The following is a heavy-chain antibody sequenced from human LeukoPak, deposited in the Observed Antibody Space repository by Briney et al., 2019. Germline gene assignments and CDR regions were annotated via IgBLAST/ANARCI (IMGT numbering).Heavy chain of an antibody. V-gene: IGHV1-18*04. CDR1: GYTFTSYG. CDR3: ARVKGGIAAAGSNWFDP. J-gene: IGHJ5*02. D-gene: IGHD6-13*01. CDR2: ISAYNGNT. Sequence: ASVKVPCKASGYTFTSYGISWVRQAPGQGLEWMGWISAYNGNTNYAQKLQGRVTMTTDTSTSTAYMELRSLRSDDTAVYYCARVKGGIAAAGSNWFDPWGQGTLVTVSS.